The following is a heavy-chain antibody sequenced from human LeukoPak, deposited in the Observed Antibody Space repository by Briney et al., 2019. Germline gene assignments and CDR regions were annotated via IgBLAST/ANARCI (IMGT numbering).Heavy chain of an antibody. Sequence: PGGSLRLSCAASGFTVSSNYMSWVRQAPGKGLEWVSLIYSSGSTDYADSVKGRFTISRDNSKNTLYLQMNSLRDEDTAVYYCARGGDIVGTSRSAFDIWGQGTMVTVSS. D-gene: IGHD1-26*01. J-gene: IGHJ3*02. V-gene: IGHV3-53*01. CDR2: IYSSGST. CDR1: GFTVSSNY. CDR3: ARGGDIVGTSRSAFDI.